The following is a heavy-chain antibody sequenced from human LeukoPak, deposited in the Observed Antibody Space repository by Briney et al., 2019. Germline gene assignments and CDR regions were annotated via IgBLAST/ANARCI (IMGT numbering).Heavy chain of an antibody. V-gene: IGHV4-39*01. Sequence: PSETLSLTCTVSGGSTSSGSHYWGWIRQPPGKGLEWIGSIYYSGTTYYSPSLKSRVSISLDTSKDQFSLKLNSVTAADTAVYYCARQDSAVSGIDYWGQGTLVTVSS. J-gene: IGHJ4*02. CDR3: ARQDSAVSGIDY. CDR2: IYYSGTT. CDR1: GGSTSSGSHY. D-gene: IGHD6-13*01.